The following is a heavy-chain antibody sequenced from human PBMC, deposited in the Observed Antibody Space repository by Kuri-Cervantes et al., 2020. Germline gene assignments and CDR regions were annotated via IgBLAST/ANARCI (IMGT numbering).Heavy chain of an antibody. J-gene: IGHJ6*02. CDR2: ISYDGSKK. CDR1: GFTFSNYG. V-gene: IGHV3-30*18. Sequence: LSLTCAASGFTFSNYGMHWVRQAPGKGLEWVAVISYDGSKKDYVDSLKGRFTISRDNSKNMLYLQMNSLRTEDTAVYHCAKDALGIRLAGKGPLDPWGQGTTVTVSS. D-gene: IGHD3-10*01. CDR3: AKDALGIRLAGKGPLDP.